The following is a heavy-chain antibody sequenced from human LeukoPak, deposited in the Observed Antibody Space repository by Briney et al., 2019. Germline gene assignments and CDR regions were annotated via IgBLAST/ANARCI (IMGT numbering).Heavy chain of an antibody. V-gene: IGHV3-48*01. J-gene: IGHJ3*02. CDR2: ISSSSSTI. CDR1: GFTFSSYS. CDR3: ARDFAGGEGAFDI. D-gene: IGHD2-21*01. Sequence: TGGSLRLSCAASGFTFSSYSMNWVRQAPGKGLEWVSYISSSSSTIYYADSVKGRFTISRDNAKNSLYLQMNSLRAEDTAVYYCARDFAGGEGAFDIWGQGTMVTVSS.